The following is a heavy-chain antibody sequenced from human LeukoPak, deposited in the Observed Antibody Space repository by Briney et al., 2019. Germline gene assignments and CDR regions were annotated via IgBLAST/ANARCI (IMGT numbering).Heavy chain of an antibody. Sequence: SETLSLTCAVYGGSFSGYYWSWIRQPPGKGLEWIGGINHSGSTNYNPSLKSRVTISVDTSKNQFSLKLSSVTAADTAVYYCARGSYDSSGYFGPFDIWGQGTMVTVSS. D-gene: IGHD3-22*01. CDR3: ARGSYDSSGYFGPFDI. CDR1: GGSFSGYY. J-gene: IGHJ3*02. CDR2: INHSGST. V-gene: IGHV4-34*01.